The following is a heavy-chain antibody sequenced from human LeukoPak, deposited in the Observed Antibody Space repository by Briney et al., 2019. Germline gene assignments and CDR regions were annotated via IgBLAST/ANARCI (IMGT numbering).Heavy chain of an antibody. CDR3: ARDWNRYAY. CDR1: GASISSTSYY. J-gene: IGHJ4*02. V-gene: IGHV4-39*07. Sequence: SETLSLTCTVSGASISSTSYYWGWIRQPPGKGLEWIGSTYYRGTTYYNPPLKSRVTISVDTSKNQFSLQLSSVTAADTAVYYCARDWNRYAYWGQGTLVTVSS. D-gene: IGHD1-1*01. CDR2: TYYRGTT.